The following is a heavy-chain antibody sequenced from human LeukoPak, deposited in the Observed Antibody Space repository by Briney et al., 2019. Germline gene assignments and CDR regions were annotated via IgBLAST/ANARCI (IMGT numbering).Heavy chain of an antibody. Sequence: SETLSLTCTVSGGSISSYYWSWIRQPPGKGLEWIGYIYYSGSTYYIPSLKSRVAISVDTSKNQFSLTVSSVTAADTAVYYCTRDVPRSSGYPDNWGQGTLVTVSS. CDR1: GGSISSYY. CDR2: IYYSGST. J-gene: IGHJ4*02. V-gene: IGHV4-59*12. D-gene: IGHD3-22*01. CDR3: TRDVPRSSGYPDN.